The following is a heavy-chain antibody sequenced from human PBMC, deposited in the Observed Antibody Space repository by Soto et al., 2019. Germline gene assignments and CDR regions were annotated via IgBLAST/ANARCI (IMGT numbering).Heavy chain of an antibody. V-gene: IGHV4-39*07. Sequence: SETLSLTCTVSGGSISSSSYYWGWIRQPPGKGLEWIGSIYYSGSTYYNPSLKSRVTISVDTSKNQFSLKLSSVTAADTAVYYCARLGGSSGWYPDAFDIWGQGTMVTVSS. J-gene: IGHJ3*02. CDR3: ARLGGSSGWYPDAFDI. D-gene: IGHD6-19*01. CDR2: IYYSGST. CDR1: GGSISSSSYY.